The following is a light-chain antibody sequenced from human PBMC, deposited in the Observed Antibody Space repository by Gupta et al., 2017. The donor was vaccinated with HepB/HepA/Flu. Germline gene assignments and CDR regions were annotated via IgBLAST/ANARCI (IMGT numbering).Light chain of an antibody. Sequence: QSVLTQPPSVSAAPRRKVTISCSGSSSNIGNKYVSWYQLLQGTATKRRIEDNNKRPYRIQDRLSGSKSGTYDTRGHTVLPTWDEAADDCGNWASRLRAFVFGGGTKMTVL. CDR3: GNWASRLRAFV. V-gene: IGLV1-51*01. CDR2: DNN. J-gene: IGLJ3*02. CDR1: SSNIGNKY.